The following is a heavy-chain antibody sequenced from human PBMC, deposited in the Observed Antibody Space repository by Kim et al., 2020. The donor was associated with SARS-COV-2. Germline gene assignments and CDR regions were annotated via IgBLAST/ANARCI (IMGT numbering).Heavy chain of an antibody. V-gene: IGHV4-59*02. CDR2: IFYSGNT. D-gene: IGHD3-10*01. Sequence: SETLSLTCTVSGGSVRTYYWNWIRQTPGKGLEWIVYIFYSGNTNYNPSLEGRVTISVDTSKNQFSLKLTSLTAADTATYYCARDKRIQKVVDFGELKGFYGMDVWGQGTTVTVSS. CDR1: GGSVRTYY. CDR3: ARDKRIQKVVDFGELKGFYGMDV. J-gene: IGHJ6*01.